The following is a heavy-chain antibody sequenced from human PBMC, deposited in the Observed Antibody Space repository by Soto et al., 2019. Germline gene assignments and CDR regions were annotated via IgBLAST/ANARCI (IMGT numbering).Heavy chain of an antibody. D-gene: IGHD6-13*01. CDR2: INPNSGGT. V-gene: IGHV1-2*04. CDR3: ARGPGIAAAYASNWFDP. CDR1: GYTFTGYY. J-gene: IGHJ5*02. Sequence: EASVKVSCKASGYTFTGYYRHWVRQAPGQGLEWMGWINPNSGGTNYAQKFQGWVTMTRDTSISTAYMELSRLRSDDTAVYYCARGPGIAAAYASNWFDPWGQGTLVTVSS.